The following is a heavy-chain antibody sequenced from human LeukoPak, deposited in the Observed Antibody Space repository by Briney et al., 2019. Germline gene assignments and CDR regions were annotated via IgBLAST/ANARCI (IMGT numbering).Heavy chain of an antibody. V-gene: IGHV1-18*01. D-gene: IGHD2-2*01. CDR2: ISAYSGNT. J-gene: IGHJ4*02. CDR3: ARDIGVPAATYYFDY. CDR1: GYTFTNYG. Sequence: ASVKGSCKASGYTFTNYGSSWVRQAPGQVLEWMGWISAYSGNTNSAQKLQGRVTMTTDTSTSTAYMELRSLRSDDTAVYYCARDIGVPAATYYFDYWGQGTLVTVSS.